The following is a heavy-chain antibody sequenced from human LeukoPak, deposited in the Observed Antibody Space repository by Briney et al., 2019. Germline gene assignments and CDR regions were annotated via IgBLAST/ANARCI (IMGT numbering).Heavy chain of an antibody. V-gene: IGHV3-23*01. CDR1: GFTFSDYA. Sequence: GGSLRLSCAASGFTFSDYAMSGVRQAPGKGLEWLSVISGGSSGSTYYADSVTGRFTVSRDNSKNTVDLQMNNLRVDDTAIYYCAKDHANTPVVTNWGHGTLVSVSS. J-gene: IGHJ4*01. CDR3: AKDHANTPVVTN. D-gene: IGHD2-21*02. CDR2: ISGGSSGST.